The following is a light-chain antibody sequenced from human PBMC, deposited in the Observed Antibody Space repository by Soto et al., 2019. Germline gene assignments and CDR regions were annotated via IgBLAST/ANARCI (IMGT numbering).Light chain of an antibody. CDR2: DAS. J-gene: IGKJ4*01. Sequence: DLQMTQSPSSLSASVGDRVTITCQASQDISNYLNWYQQKPGKAPKLLIYDASNLETGVPSRFSGSGSGTDFTFTISSLQPEDIATYYCQQYDNLPFALTFGGGTKVEIK. V-gene: IGKV1-33*01. CDR1: QDISNY. CDR3: QQYDNLPFALT.